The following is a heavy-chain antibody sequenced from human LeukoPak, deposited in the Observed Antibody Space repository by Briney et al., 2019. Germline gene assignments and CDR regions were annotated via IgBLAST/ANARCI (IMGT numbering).Heavy chain of an antibody. V-gene: IGHV3-23*01. CDR1: GFTFISHA. CDR3: AKSSRYGTGWYGRIDY. J-gene: IGHJ4*02. Sequence: GGSPRLSCAASGFTFISHAMSWVRQAPGKGLEWVSAISDRGDNKQYTDSVKGRLTISRDNSKNTLYLQMNSLRADDTAVYYCAKSSRYGTGWYGRIDYWGQGTLVTVS. CDR2: ISDRGDNK. D-gene: IGHD6-19*01.